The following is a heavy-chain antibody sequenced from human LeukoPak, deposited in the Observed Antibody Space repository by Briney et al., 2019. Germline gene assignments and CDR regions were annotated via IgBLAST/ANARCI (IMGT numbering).Heavy chain of an antibody. CDR1: GFPLSSYA. CDR2: TSSSDDGT. Sequence: GGSLRLSCAASGFPLSSYAMSWVRQVPGKGLEWVSATSSSDDGTYHADSVRGRFTISRDNSKNTLYLQMNSLRAEDTAVYYCAKAPLKIFGTRSDYYFDYWGQGTLVTVSS. J-gene: IGHJ4*02. V-gene: IGHV3-23*01. CDR3: AKAPLKIFGTRSDYYFDY. D-gene: IGHD3-3*01.